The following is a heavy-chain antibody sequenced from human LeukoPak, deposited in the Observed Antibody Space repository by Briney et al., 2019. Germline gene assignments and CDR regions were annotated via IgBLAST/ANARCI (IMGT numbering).Heavy chain of an antibody. J-gene: IGHJ4*02. CDR3: ARFSAARPYYFDY. CDR1: GGSISSYY. Sequence: SETLSLTCTASGGSISSYYWSWIRQPPGKGLEWIGYIYYSGSTNYNPSLKSRVTISVDTSKNQFSLKLSSVTAADTAVYYCARFSAARPYYFDYWGQGTLVTVSS. D-gene: IGHD6-6*01. V-gene: IGHV4-59*08. CDR2: IYYSGST.